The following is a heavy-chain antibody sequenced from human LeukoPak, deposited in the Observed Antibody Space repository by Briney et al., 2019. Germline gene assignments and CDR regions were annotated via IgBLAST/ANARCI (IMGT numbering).Heavy chain of an antibody. CDR3: ATTRREDGSGSFDY. V-gene: IGHV4-59*08. CDR2: IYYSGST. J-gene: IGHJ4*02. Sequence: SETLSLTCTVSGGSLSSYYWSWIRQPPGKGLEWIGYIYYSGSTNYNLSLKRRVTISVDTSKNQSSLKLSSVTAADTAVYYCATTRREDGSGSFDYWGQGTLVTVSS. CDR1: GGSLSSYY. D-gene: IGHD3-10*01.